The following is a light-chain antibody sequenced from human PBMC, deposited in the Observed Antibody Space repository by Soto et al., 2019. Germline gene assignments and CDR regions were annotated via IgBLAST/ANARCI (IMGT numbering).Light chain of an antibody. CDR3: KQYGSSMA. V-gene: IGKV3-20*01. CDR2: GAS. CDR1: QSVSSSY. Sequence: EIVLTHSPGTLSFSPLEIATLSFSASQSVSSSYLSWYQQKPGQAPRLLIYGASSRATGIPDRFSGSGSGTDFTLTISRLEPEDFAVYYCKQYGSSMAFGQGTKVDIK. J-gene: IGKJ1*01.